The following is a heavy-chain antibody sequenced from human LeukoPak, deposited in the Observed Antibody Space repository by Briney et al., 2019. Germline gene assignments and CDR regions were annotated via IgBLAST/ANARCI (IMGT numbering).Heavy chain of an antibody. V-gene: IGHV3-48*03. J-gene: IGHJ4*02. CDR3: ARDHYDDYLDY. D-gene: IGHD5-12*01. CDR1: GFTFSSYE. CDR2: ISSSGSTI. Sequence: PGGSVRLSCAASGFTFSSYEMNWVRQAPGKGLEWVSYISSSGSTIYYADSVKGRFTISRDNAKNSLYLQMNSLRAEDTAVYYCARDHYDDYLDYWGQGTLVTVSS.